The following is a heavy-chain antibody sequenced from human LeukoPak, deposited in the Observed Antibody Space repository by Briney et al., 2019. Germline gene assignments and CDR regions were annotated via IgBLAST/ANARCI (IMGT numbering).Heavy chain of an antibody. CDR1: GFTFSSYW. CDR2: IKQDGNEK. V-gene: IGHV3-7*01. Sequence: PGGSLRLSCAASGFTFSSYWMSWVRQAPGKGLEWVANIKQDGNEKYYVDSVKGRFTISRDNAKNSLYLQMNSLRTEDTAVYYCAKASSSWSMNTEIDYWGQGTLVTVSS. D-gene: IGHD6-13*01. CDR3: AKASSSWSMNTEIDY. J-gene: IGHJ4*02.